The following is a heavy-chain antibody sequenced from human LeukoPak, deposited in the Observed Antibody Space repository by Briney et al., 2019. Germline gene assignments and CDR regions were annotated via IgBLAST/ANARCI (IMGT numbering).Heavy chain of an antibody. CDR2: IRSKASGGTT. J-gene: IGHJ4*02. V-gene: IGHV3-49*03. CDR3: ARGHSAHDPFDY. Sequence: GRSLRLSCTPSGFTFGDYAMSWFRQAPGKGLEWVGFIRSKASGGTTEYAASVKDRLTISRDDSKSIAYLQMNSLKTDDTALYYCARGHSAHDPFDYWGQGTLVTVSS. CDR1: GFTFGDYA. D-gene: IGHD5-12*01.